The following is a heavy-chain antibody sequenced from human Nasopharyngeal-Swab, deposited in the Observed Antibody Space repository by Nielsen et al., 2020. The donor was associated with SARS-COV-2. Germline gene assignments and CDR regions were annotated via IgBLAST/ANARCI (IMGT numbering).Heavy chain of an antibody. V-gene: IGHV3-7*05. CDR2: IKEDGSEK. J-gene: IGHJ4*02. CDR3: ARDYTRFDY. D-gene: IGHD3-16*01. Sequence: GGSLRLSCAASGFTFSSYWMSWVRQAPGKGLEWVAYIKEDGSEKYFVDSVKGRFTISRDNAKNSLYLHMNSLRAEDTAVYYCARDYTRFDYWGQGTLVTVSS. CDR1: GFTFSSYW.